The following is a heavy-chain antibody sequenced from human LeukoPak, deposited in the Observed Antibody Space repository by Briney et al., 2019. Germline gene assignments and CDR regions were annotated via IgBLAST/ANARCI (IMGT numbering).Heavy chain of an antibody. Sequence: PGRSLRLSCAASGFTFSDYPMTWVRQAPGKGLEWVSAILSPGDKHYADSVKGRFTISRDNSKNTLYLQMDSLRAEDTAVYYCAKRLYSSGWSAFDIWGQGTMVTVSS. CDR2: ILSPGDK. CDR1: GFTFSDYP. D-gene: IGHD6-19*01. V-gene: IGHV3-23*01. J-gene: IGHJ3*02. CDR3: AKRLYSSGWSAFDI.